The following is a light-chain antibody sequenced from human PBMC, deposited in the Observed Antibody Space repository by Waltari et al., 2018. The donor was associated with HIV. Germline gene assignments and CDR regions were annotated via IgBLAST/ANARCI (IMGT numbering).Light chain of an antibody. CDR3: QSYDRSLSVWV. J-gene: IGLJ3*02. CDR2: DHT. CDR1: SSNTGAGYD. V-gene: IGLV1-40*01. Sequence: QSVLTQPPSVSGAPGQRVTISCTGSSSNTGAGYDVHWYQQLPGTAPRLLIYDHTIRPPRGPDRFSGSKSGTSASLAIAGLQDEDEAVYYCQSYDRSLSVWVFGGGTKVTVL.